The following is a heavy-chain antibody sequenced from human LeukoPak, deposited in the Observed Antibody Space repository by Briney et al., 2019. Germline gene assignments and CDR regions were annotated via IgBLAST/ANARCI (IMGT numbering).Heavy chain of an antibody. D-gene: IGHD2-8*01. J-gene: IGHJ5*02. Sequence: ASVTVCCTASGYTFTSYAMHWVRQAPGQRLEWMGWINAGNGNTKYSQKFQGRVTITRDTSASTAYMELSSLRSEDTAVYYCARAYCTNGVCAEWFDPWGQGTLVTVSS. V-gene: IGHV1-3*01. CDR1: GYTFTSYA. CDR2: INAGNGNT. CDR3: ARAYCTNGVCAEWFDP.